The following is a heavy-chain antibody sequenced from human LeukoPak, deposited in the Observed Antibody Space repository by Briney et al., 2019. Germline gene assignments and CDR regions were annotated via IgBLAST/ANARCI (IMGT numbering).Heavy chain of an antibody. CDR2: TSSSSSYI. J-gene: IGHJ4*02. CDR3: ARDSPTVFDY. CDR1: GFTFSSYS. V-gene: IGHV3-21*01. Sequence: PGGSLRLSCAVSGFTFSSYSMTWVRQAPGKGLEWVSSTSSSSSYIYYADSVKGRFTISRDNAKNSLYLQMNSLRAEDTAVYYCARDSPTVFDYWGQGTLVTVSS.